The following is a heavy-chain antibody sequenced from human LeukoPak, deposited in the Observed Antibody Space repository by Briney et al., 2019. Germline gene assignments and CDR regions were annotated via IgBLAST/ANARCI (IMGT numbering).Heavy chain of an antibody. D-gene: IGHD2-15*01. CDR2: IIPILGIA. CDR1: GGTFRSYA. CDR3: ARGHSGGSCYAD. Sequence: KVSCKASGGTFRSYAISWVRQAPGQGLEWMGRIIPILGIANYAQKFQGRVTITADKSTSTAYMELSSLRSEDTAVYYCARGHSGGSCYADWGQGTLVTVSS. J-gene: IGHJ4*02. V-gene: IGHV1-69*04.